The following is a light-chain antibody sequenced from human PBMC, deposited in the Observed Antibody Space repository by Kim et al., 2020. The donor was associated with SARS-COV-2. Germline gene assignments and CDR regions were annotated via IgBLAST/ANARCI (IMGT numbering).Light chain of an antibody. J-gene: IGKJ4*01. CDR1: QSVSSSY. CDR3: QQYGSSPGT. Sequence: EIVLTQSPGTLSVSPGERATLSCTASQSVSSSYLAWYQQKPGQAPRLLIYGASSRATCIPDRFSGGVSGTDFNLTISRLEPDDFAVYYCQQYGSSPGTFLGGTQVDMK. V-gene: IGKV3-20*01. CDR2: GAS.